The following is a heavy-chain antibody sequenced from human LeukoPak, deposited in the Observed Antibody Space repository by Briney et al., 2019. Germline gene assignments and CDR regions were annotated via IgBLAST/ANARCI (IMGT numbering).Heavy chain of an antibody. V-gene: IGHV5-51*01. CDR3: AIINHPDGRVY. Sequence: GGSLRLSCQGFGYPFTTSWIGWVRQLPGKGLEWTAIIYAGNSDAKYSPSFQGQVSISTDRSISTAYLHWSSLKAPDTAIYYCAIINHPDGRVYWGQGTLVTVSS. J-gene: IGHJ4*02. CDR1: GYPFTTSW. CDR2: IYAGNSDA. D-gene: IGHD1-14*01.